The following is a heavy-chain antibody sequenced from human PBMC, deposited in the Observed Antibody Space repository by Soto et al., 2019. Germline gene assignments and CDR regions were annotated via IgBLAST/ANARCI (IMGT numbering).Heavy chain of an antibody. CDR1: GYTFTSYA. J-gene: IGHJ4*02. V-gene: IGHV1-3*05. D-gene: IGHD2-21*02. CDR2: INAGNGNT. CDR3: ARSLVVVTALDY. Sequence: QVQLVQSGAEEKKPGASVKVSCKASGYTFTSYAMHWVRQAPGKRLEWMGWINAGNGNTKYSQKFQGRVTITRDTCASTAYMELSSLRSEDTAVYYCARSLVVVTALDYWGQGTLVTVSS.